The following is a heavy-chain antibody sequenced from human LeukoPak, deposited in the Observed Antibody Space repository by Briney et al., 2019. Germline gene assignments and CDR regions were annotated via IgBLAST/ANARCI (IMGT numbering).Heavy chain of an antibody. D-gene: IGHD3-3*01. V-gene: IGHV1-46*01. J-gene: IGHJ5*02. CDR1: GYTFTSYY. CDR3: ARATYYDFWSGFDQSHSWFDP. CDR2: INPSGGST. Sequence: GASVKVSCKASGYTFTSYYMHWVRQAPGQGLEWMGIINPSGGSTSYAQKFQGRVTMTRDTSTSTVYMELSSLRSEDTAVYYCARATYYDFWSGFDQSHSWFDPWGQGTLVTVSS.